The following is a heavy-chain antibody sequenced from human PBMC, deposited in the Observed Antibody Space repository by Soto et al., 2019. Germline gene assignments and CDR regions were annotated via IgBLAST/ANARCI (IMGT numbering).Heavy chain of an antibody. CDR3: ARGEFLSYDDY. CDR2: INTGNGNT. D-gene: IGHD3-16*01. CDR1: GYTFTSYA. V-gene: IGHV1-3*04. Sequence: QVQLVQSGAEVKKPGASVKVSCKASGYTFTSYAMHWVRQAPGQRLEWMGWINTGNGNTKYSQKFQGRVTITRDTSASTAYMELSSLRSEDTAVYYCARGEFLSYDDYWGQGTLVTVSS. J-gene: IGHJ4*02.